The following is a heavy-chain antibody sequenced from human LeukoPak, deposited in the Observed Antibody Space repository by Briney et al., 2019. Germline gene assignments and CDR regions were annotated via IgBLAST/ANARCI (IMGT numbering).Heavy chain of an antibody. CDR1: GGSISSYY. Sequence: SETLSLTCTVSGGSISSYYWSWIRQPPGKGLEWIGYIYYSGSTNYNPSLKSRVTISVDTSKNQFSLKLSSVTAADTAVYYCARGGYYYDSSGYYPNWGQGTLVTVSS. J-gene: IGHJ4*02. V-gene: IGHV4-59*01. D-gene: IGHD3-22*01. CDR2: IYYSGST. CDR3: ARGGYYYDSSGYYPN.